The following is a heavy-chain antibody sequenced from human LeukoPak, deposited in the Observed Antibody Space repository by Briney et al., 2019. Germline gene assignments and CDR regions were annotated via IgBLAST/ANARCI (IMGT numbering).Heavy chain of an antibody. CDR1: DGSFTDYY. Sequence: SETLSLTCAVYDGSFTDYYCTWIRQPPGKGLEWIGEIHPSGSTNYNPSLQSRVSMSLDTSKNQFSLKLSSVTATDTAVYFCARGTDAYKLGNIWGQGTLVTVPS. CDR3: ARGTDAYKLGNI. V-gene: IGHV4-34*01. CDR2: IHPSGST. D-gene: IGHD5-24*01. J-gene: IGHJ4*02.